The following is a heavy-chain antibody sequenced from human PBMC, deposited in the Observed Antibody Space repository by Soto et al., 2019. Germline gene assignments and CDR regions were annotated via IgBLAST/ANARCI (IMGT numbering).Heavy chain of an antibody. V-gene: IGHV3-13*04. CDR2: IGTAGDT. J-gene: IGHJ6*02. CDR1: GFTFSSYD. D-gene: IGHD6-19*01. CDR3: ARERAVAGSYYYYGMDV. Sequence: GGSLRLSCAASGFTFSSYDMHWVRQATGKGLEWVSAIGTAGDTYYPGSVKGRFTISRENAKNSLYLQMNSLRAGDTAVYYCARERAVAGSYYYYGMDVWGQGTTVTVSS.